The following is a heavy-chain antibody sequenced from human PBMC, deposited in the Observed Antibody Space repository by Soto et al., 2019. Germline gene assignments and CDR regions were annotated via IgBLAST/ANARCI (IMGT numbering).Heavy chain of an antibody. CDR1: GGSISSSSYY. CDR2: IYYSGST. J-gene: IGHJ6*02. V-gene: IGHV4-39*01. D-gene: IGHD5-18*01. CDR3: ARLHYGYRSWFYYYYGMDV. Sequence: SETLSLTCTVSGGSISSSSYYWGWIRQPPGKGLEWIGSIYYSGSTYYNPSLKSRVTISVDTSKSQFSLKLSSVTAADTAVYYCARLHYGYRSWFYYYYGMDVWGQGTTVT.